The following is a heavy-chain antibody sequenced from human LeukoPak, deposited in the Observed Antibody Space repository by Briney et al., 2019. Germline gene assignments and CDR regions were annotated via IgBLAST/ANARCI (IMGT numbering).Heavy chain of an antibody. CDR1: GGSISSYY. Sequence: SETLSLTCTVSGGSISSYYWSWIRQPPGKGLEWIGYIYYSGSTNYNPSLKSRVTISVDTSKNQFSLKLSSVTAADTAVYYCARSVVPAEDYYYGMDVRGQGTTVTVSS. D-gene: IGHD2-2*01. CDR3: ARSVVPAEDYYYGMDV. J-gene: IGHJ6*02. V-gene: IGHV4-59*01. CDR2: IYYSGST.